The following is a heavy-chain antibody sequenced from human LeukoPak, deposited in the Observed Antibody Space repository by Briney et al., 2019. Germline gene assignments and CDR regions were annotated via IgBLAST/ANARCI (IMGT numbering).Heavy chain of an antibody. D-gene: IGHD4-11*01. V-gene: IGHV1-2*02. J-gene: IGHJ6*03. CDR3: ARNGGGYSNLYYYMDV. CDR1: GYTFTGYY. CDR2: INPNSGGT. Sequence: ASVKVSCKASGYTFTGYYMHWVRQAPGQGLEWMGWINPNSGGTNYAQKFQGRVTMTRDTSISTAYTELSRLRSDDTAVYYCARNGGGYSNLYYYMDVWGKGTTVTVSS.